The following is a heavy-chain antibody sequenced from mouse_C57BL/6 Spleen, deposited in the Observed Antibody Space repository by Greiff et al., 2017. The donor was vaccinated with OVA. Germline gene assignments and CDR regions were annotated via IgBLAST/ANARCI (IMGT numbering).Heavy chain of an antibody. V-gene: IGHV5-6*01. J-gene: IGHJ2*01. CDR3: ARQGDGSNLDY. D-gene: IGHD1-1*01. CDR2: ISSGGSYT. Sequence: EVQVVESGGDLVKPGGSLKLSCAASGFTFSSYGMSWVRQTPDKRLEWVATISSGGSYTYYPDSVKGRFTISRDNAKNTLYLQMSSLKSEDTAMYYCARQGDGSNLDYWGQGTTLTVSS. CDR1: GFTFSSYG.